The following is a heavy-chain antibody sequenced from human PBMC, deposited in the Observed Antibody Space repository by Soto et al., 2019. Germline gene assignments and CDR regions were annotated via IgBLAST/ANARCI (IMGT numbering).Heavy chain of an antibody. D-gene: IGHD2-2*01. CDR1: GGSISSGGYS. J-gene: IGHJ6*02. CDR2: IYHSGST. V-gene: IGHV4-30-2*01. CDR3: GRNIVLEPAARYYYYGMDV. Sequence: SETLSLTCAVSGGSISSGGYSWSWIRQPPGKGLEWIGYIYHSGSTYYNPSLKSRVTISVDTSKNQFSLKLSSVTAADTAVYYCGRNIVLEPAARYYYYGMDVWGQGTRVTVPS.